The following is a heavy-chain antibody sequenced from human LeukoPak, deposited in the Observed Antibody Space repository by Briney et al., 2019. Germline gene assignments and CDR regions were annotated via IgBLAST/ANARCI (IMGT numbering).Heavy chain of an antibody. J-gene: IGHJ4*02. Sequence: PGGSLRLSRAASGFTFSSYWMHWVRQTPGKGLVWVSRINSDVSTTSYADSVKGRFTISRDNAKNTLYLQITSLRGEDTAVYYCARDGYCDILTGASIDYWGQGTLVTVSS. CDR1: GFTFSSYW. CDR3: ARDGYCDILTGASIDY. V-gene: IGHV3-74*01. D-gene: IGHD3-9*01. CDR2: INSDVSTT.